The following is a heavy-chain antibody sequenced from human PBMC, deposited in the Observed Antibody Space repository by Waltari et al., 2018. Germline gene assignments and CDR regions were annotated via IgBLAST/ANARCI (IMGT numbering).Heavy chain of an antibody. Sequence: QVQLVQSGAEVKKPGSSVKVSCKVSGDTFSSHTISWVRQAPGQGLEWMGRISPILGIEDYAQKFQGRVTSTADKSTNTAYMELSSLRSEDTAVYYCAAATKSYGLDVWGLGTTVTVSS. D-gene: IGHD2-8*01. V-gene: IGHV1-69*02. J-gene: IGHJ6*02. CDR3: AAATKSYGLDV. CDR1: GDTFSSHT. CDR2: ISPILGIE.